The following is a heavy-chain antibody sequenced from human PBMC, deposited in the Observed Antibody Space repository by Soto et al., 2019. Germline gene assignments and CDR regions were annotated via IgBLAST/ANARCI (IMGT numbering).Heavy chain of an antibody. Sequence: PGESLKISCKGSGYNFTNYCIGWVRQMPGKGLEWMGIIYPGDSDTRYSPSFQGQVTISADKSISTAYLQWSSLKASDTAMYHCARRRSNTAMAFDYWGQGTLVTVSS. CDR3: ARRRSNTAMAFDY. J-gene: IGHJ4*02. D-gene: IGHD5-18*01. V-gene: IGHV5-51*01. CDR1: GYNFTNYC. CDR2: IYPGDSDT.